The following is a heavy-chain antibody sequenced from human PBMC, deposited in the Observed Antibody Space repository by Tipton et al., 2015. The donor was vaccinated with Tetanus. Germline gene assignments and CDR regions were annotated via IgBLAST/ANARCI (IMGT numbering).Heavy chain of an antibody. D-gene: IGHD2-15*01. V-gene: IGHV4-59*08. J-gene: IGHJ3*02. CDR1: GDSITSFY. Sequence: TLSLTCTVSGDSITSFYWSWIRQPPGKGLEWIGYIFYGGTTNYNPSLKSRVTISVDTSNNHFSLKLSSVTAADTAVYYCARHGRPSAVVARDASDIWGHGTMVTVSS. CDR2: IFYGGTT. CDR3: ARHGRPSAVVARDASDI.